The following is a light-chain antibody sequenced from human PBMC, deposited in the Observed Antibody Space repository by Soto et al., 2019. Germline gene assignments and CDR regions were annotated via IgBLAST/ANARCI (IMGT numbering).Light chain of an antibody. CDR3: SSYTSSSIDYV. J-gene: IGLJ1*01. Sequence: QSALTQPASVSGSAGQSITISCTGASSDVGGYNYVSWYQQQPGKAPKLLIYEVSSRPSGVSNRFSGSKSGNTASLTISGLQAEDEAYYYCSSYTSSSIDYVFGTGTKLTVL. CDR1: SSDVGGYNY. V-gene: IGLV2-14*01. CDR2: EVS.